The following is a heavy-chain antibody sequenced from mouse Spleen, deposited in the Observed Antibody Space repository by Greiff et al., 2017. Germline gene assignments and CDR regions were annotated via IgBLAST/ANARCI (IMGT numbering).Heavy chain of an antibody. J-gene: IGHJ4*01. CDR1: GYAFSSSW. CDR2: IYPGDGDT. V-gene: IGHV1-82*01. Sequence: QVQLQQSGPELVKPGASVKISCKASGYAFSSSWMNWVKQRPGKGFEWIGRIYPGDGDTNYNGKFKGKATLTADKSSSTADMQLSSLTSEDSAVYFCARYYYGHYYAMDYWGQGTSVTVSS. CDR3: ARYYYGHYYAMDY. D-gene: IGHD1-1*01.